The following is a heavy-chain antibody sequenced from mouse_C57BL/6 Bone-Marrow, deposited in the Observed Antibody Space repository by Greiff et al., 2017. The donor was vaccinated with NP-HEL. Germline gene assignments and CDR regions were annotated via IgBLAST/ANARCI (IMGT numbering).Heavy chain of an antibody. J-gene: IGHJ2*01. CDR1: GYSITSGYY. V-gene: IGHV3-6*01. CDR2: ISYDGSN. Sequence: EVKLLESGPGLVKPSQSLSLTCSVTGYSITSGYYWNWIRQFPGNKLEWMGYISYDGSNNYNPSLKNRISITRDTSKNQFFLKLNSVTTEDTATYYCASALYYFDYWGQGTTLTVSS. CDR3: ASALYYFDY.